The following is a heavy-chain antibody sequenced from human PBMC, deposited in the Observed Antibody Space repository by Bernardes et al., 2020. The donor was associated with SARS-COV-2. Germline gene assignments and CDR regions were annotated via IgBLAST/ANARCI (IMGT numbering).Heavy chain of an antibody. CDR1: GFTFRSFS. D-gene: IGHD1-20*01. V-gene: IGHV3-21*01. CDR2: IGSSSSDI. CDR3: AREGGITTSYYYYGMDV. J-gene: IGHJ6*02. Sequence: GGSLRLSCAASGFTFRSFSMNWVRQAPGKGLEWVSSIGSSSSDIFYADSLKGRFTISRDNAKNSVYLQLNSLRAEDTAVYYCAREGGITTSYYYYGMDVWGQGTTVTVSS.